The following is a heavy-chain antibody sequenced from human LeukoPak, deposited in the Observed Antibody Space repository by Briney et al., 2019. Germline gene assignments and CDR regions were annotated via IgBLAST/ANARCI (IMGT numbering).Heavy chain of an antibody. Sequence: GRSLRLSCAASGFTFDDYGMSWVRQAPGKGLEWVSGINWNGGSTGYADSVKGRFTISRDNAKNSLYLQMNSLRAEDTALYYCASSDYGDYYPFDYWGRGTLVTVSS. D-gene: IGHD4-17*01. CDR1: GFTFDDYG. V-gene: IGHV3-20*04. CDR3: ASSDYGDYYPFDY. J-gene: IGHJ4*02. CDR2: INWNGGST.